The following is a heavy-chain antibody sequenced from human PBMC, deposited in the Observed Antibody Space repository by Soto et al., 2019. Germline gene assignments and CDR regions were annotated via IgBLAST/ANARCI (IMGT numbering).Heavy chain of an antibody. J-gene: IGHJ5*02. CDR1: GFSFNDYL. V-gene: IGHV3-7*01. CDR3: ARVRGWGWFDP. D-gene: IGHD3-10*01. Sequence: EVQLVESGGGLVQPGGSLRLSCAASGFSFNDYLMGWVRQALGKGLEWVANKKEDGSEKFYVDSVKGRFTISRDSARNSLYLQMSSLRAEDTAVYFCARVRGWGWFDPWGQGTLVTVSS. CDR2: KKEDGSEK.